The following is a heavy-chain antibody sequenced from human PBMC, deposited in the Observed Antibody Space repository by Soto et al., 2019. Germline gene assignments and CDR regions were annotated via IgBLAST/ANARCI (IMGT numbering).Heavy chain of an antibody. D-gene: IGHD2-2*01. V-gene: IGHV1-18*01. CDR3: ARDLTIVPATHPRFENYGMDV. J-gene: IGHJ6*02. CDR2: ISPYNGHT. Sequence: QVQLVQCAGEVKKPGASVKVSCKASGYSFTSYGISWVRRAPGQGLEWMGWISPYNGHTQFVERFQGRVTMTTDTSTKTAYMELRNLRSDDTAHYYCARDLTIVPATHPRFENYGMDVWGQGTTVIVSS. CDR1: GYSFTSYG.